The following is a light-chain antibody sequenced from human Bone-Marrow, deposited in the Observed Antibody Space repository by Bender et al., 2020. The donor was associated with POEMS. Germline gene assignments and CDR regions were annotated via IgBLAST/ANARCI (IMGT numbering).Light chain of an antibody. Sequence: QSALTQPASVSGSPGQSITISCTGSSSDVGGYNLVSWYQHHPGKAPKLLIYGYNNRPSGVPDRFSGSKSGTSASLAITGLQAEDEGDYYCCSYAGSASLVFGGGTKLTVL. CDR2: GYN. CDR3: CSYAGSASLV. CDR1: SSDVGGYNL. J-gene: IGLJ3*02. V-gene: IGLV2-23*01.